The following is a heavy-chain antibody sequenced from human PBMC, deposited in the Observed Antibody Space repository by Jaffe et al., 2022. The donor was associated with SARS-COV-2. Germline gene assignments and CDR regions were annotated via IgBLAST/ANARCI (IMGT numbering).Heavy chain of an antibody. CDR1: GGSFNGYY. J-gene: IGHJ4*02. Sequence: QVQLQQWGTGLLRPSETLSLTCAVFGGSFNGYYWSWIRQSPGKGLEWIGEINHSGNAKYNPSLKSRLFMSLDSSKNHSSLRLTSVTAADTAVYYCARGLFRRGPIFYGELVSYLDFWGQGTLVTVSS. CDR3: ARGLFRRGPIFYGELVSYLDF. V-gene: IGHV4-34*02. D-gene: IGHD2-8*01. CDR2: INHSGNA.